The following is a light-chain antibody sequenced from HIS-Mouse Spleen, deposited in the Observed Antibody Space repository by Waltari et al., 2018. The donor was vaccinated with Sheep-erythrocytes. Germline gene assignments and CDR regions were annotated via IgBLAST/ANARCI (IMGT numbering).Light chain of an antibody. V-gene: IGLV2-11*01. J-gene: IGLJ1*01. CDR3: CSYAGSYTYV. CDR1: SSDVGGYNY. CDR2: DVS. Sequence: QSALTQPRSVSGSPGQSVTISCTAPSSDVGGYNYVSWYQQHPGKTPKLMIYDVSKRPSGVPDRFSGYKSGNTASLTISGLQAEDEADYYCCSYAGSYTYVFGTGTKVTVL.